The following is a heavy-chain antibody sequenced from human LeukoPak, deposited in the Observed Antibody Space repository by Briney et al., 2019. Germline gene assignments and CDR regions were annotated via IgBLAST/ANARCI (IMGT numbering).Heavy chain of an antibody. Sequence: SVKVSCKASGGTFSSYAISWVQQAPGQGLEWMGGIIPIFGTANYAQKFQGRVTITADESTSTAYMELSSLRSEDTAVYYCARWGSSGYPYYFDYWGQGTLVTVSS. CDR2: IIPIFGTA. CDR3: ARWGSSGYPYYFDY. J-gene: IGHJ4*02. CDR1: GGTFSSYA. D-gene: IGHD3-22*01. V-gene: IGHV1-69*13.